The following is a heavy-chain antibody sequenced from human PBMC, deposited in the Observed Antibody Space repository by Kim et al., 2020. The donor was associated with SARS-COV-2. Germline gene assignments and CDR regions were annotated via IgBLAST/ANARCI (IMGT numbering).Heavy chain of an antibody. CDR1: RFNVSSKY. Sequence: GGSLRLSCAASRFNVSSKYMAWVRQPPGKGLEWVSVIYSGGTTFYADSVKGRFSISRDSSKNTLSLQMNSLRVDDTAIYYCARCWAGAAILSGSSHLIPEYYYYYCMDVWGKGTTVTVS. D-gene: IGHD3-9*01. CDR3: ARCWAGAAILSGSSHLIPEYYYYYCMDV. V-gene: IGHV3-66*01. CDR2: IYSGGTT. J-gene: IGHJ6*03.